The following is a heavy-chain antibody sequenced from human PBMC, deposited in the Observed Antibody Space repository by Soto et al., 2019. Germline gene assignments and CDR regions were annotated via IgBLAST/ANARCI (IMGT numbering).Heavy chain of an antibody. CDR1: GFTVSSNY. V-gene: IGHV3-66*01. CDR3: ARVGEDYGDSSDY. Sequence: EVQLVESGGGLVQPGGSLRLSCAASGFTVSSNYMSWVRQAPGKGLEWVSVLYSEDTTYYTDSVKGRFTTSRDNSKNTLNLQMNSMRVEDTAVYYCARVGEDYGDSSDYWGQGTLVTVSS. D-gene: IGHD4-17*01. J-gene: IGHJ4*02. CDR2: LYSEDTT.